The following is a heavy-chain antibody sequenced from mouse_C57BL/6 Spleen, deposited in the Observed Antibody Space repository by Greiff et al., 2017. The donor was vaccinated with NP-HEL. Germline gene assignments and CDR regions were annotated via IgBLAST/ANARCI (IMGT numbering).Heavy chain of an antibody. CDR1: GYTFTSYW. CDR3: ARKGYGDYAMDY. D-gene: IGHD3-1*01. J-gene: IGHJ4*01. V-gene: IGHV1-53*01. Sequence: QVQLQQPGTELVKPGASVKLSCKASGYTFTSYWMHWVKQRPGQGLEWIGNINPSNGGTNYNEKFKSKATLTVDKSSSTAYMQLSSLTSGDSAVYYCARKGYGDYAMDYWGQGTSVTVSS. CDR2: INPSNGGT.